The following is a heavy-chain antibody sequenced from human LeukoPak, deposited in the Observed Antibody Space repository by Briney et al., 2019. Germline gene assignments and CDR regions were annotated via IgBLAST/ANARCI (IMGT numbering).Heavy chain of an antibody. Sequence: SGGSLRLSCAASGFTFSSYAMHWVRQAPGKGLEWVAVISYDGSNKYYADSVKGRFTISRDNSKNTLYLQMNSLRAEDTAVYYCAREVGYSNLNWFDPWGQGTLVTVSS. CDR1: GFTFSSYA. V-gene: IGHV3-30*04. D-gene: IGHD5-18*01. CDR2: ISYDGSNK. CDR3: AREVGYSNLNWFDP. J-gene: IGHJ5*02.